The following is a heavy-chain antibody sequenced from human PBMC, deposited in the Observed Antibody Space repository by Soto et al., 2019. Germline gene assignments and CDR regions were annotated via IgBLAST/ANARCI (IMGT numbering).Heavy chain of an antibody. CDR1: GGSISSYY. CDR3: ARQGPYGESEWGYDAFDI. CDR2: IYYSGST. J-gene: IGHJ3*02. Sequence: SETLSLTCTVSGGSISSYYWSWIRQPPGKGLEWIGYIYYSGSTNYNPSLKSRVTISVDTSKNQFSLKLSSVTAADTAVYYCARQGPYGESEWGYDAFDIWGQGTMVTISS. D-gene: IGHD3-10*01. V-gene: IGHV4-59*08.